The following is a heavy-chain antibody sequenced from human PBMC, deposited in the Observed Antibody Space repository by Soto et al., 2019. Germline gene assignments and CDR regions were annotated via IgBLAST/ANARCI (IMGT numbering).Heavy chain of an antibody. Sequence: GASVKVSCKASGYTFNTYGITWVRQAPGLGLEWMGWISAYNGNTKYGQRFKGRVTMTTDTSTSRSSMGWKNVKSDHTALYFCPRNCGHDLSAAEAVFDTWGQGTLVTVSS. D-gene: IGHD2-21*01. J-gene: IGHJ4*02. V-gene: IGHV1-18*01. CDR3: PRNCGHDLSAAEAVFDT. CDR2: ISAYNGNT. CDR1: GYTFNTYG.